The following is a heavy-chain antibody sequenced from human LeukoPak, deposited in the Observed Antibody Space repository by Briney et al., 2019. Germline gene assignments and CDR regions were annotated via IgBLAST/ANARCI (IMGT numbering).Heavy chain of an antibody. CDR2: IYPGDSET. CDR3: AASYSESYLYGMDV. D-gene: IGHD1-26*01. J-gene: IGHJ6*02. Sequence: GESLQISCKGSGYTFTSYWIGWVRPLPGKGLEWMGIIYPGDSETKYSPSFQGQVTISADKSISTVYLQWSSLKASDTAIYYCAASYSESYLYGMDVWGQGTTVTVSS. CDR1: GYTFTSYW. V-gene: IGHV5-51*01.